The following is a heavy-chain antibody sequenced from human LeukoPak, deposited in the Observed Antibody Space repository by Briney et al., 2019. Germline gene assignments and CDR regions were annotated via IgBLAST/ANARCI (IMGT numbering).Heavy chain of an antibody. V-gene: IGHV4-34*01. CDR3: ARSPPDIVVVPAALD. CDR1: GGSFSGYY. D-gene: IGHD2-2*01. Sequence: SETLSLTCAVYGGSFSGYYWSWIRQPPGKGLEWIGEINHSGSTNYNPSLKSRVTISVDTSKNQFSLKLSSVTAADTAVYYCARSPPDIVVVPAALDWGQGTLVTVSS. J-gene: IGHJ4*02. CDR2: INHSGST.